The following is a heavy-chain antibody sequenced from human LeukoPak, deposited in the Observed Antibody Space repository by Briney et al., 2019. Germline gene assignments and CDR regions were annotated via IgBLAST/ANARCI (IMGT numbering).Heavy chain of an antibody. D-gene: IGHD1-20*01. V-gene: IGHV3-30-3*01. Sequence: GGSLRLSCAASGFSFSSYAMHWVRQAPGKGLEWVAVISYDGSNKYYADSVKGRFTISRDNSKNPLYLQMNSLRAEDTAVYYCARDPAMRYNWAPPGHTFDIWGQGTMVTVSS. CDR2: ISYDGSNK. CDR3: ARDPAMRYNWAPPGHTFDI. J-gene: IGHJ3*02. CDR1: GFSFSSYA.